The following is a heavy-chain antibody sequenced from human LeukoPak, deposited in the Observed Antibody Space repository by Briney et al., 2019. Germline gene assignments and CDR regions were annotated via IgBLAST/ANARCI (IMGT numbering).Heavy chain of an antibody. CDR3: ARATYYYDSSGYYEPFDI. J-gene: IGHJ3*02. V-gene: IGHV1-46*01. CDR1: GYTFTSYY. CDR2: INPSGGST. Sequence: GASVKVSCKASGYTFTSYYMHWVRQAPGQGLEWMGIINPSGGSTSYAQKFQGRVTMTRDTSTSTVYMELSSLRSEDTAVYYCARATYYYDSSGYYEPFDIWGQGTMVTVSS. D-gene: IGHD3-22*01.